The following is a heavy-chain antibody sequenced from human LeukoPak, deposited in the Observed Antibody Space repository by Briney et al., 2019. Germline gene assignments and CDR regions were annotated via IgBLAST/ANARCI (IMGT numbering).Heavy chain of an antibody. CDR1: GFTYSSYW. D-gene: IGHD4-17*01. CDR2: IKGDGSYT. V-gene: IGHV3-74*01. J-gene: IGHJ4*02. CDR3: ASQGDYAYGDYN. Sequence: GGSLRLSCAASGFTYSSYWMHWVRQAPGKGLVWVARIKGDGSYTFYADSVKGRFTISRDNAKNALYLQMSSLRAEDTAVYYCASQGDYAYGDYNWGQGALVTVSS.